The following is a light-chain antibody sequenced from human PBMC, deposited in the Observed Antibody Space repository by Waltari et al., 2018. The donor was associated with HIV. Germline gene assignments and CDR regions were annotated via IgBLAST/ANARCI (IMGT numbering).Light chain of an antibody. CDR2: HSS. V-gene: IGKV3-15*01. Sequence: TQSPATISVSPGGRVTVSCRASQTVDDKLAWDQQKTGQSPRLLLDHSSVRAAGVPTRFGGAGSATSFTLTITSLQSEDVALYFCQQYHHWPPLTFGGGSRVELK. CDR3: QQYHHWPPLT. J-gene: IGKJ4*01. CDR1: QTVDDK.